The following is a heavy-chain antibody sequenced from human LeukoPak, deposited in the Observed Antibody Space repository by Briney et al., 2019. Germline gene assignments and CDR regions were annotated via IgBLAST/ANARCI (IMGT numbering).Heavy chain of an antibody. CDR2: IYYSGST. CDR3: ARAVYCGGDCYLAFDY. D-gene: IGHD2-21*02. V-gene: IGHV4-31*03. Sequence: PSETLSLTGTVSGGSISSGGYYWSWIRQHPGKGLEWIGYIYYSGSTYYNPSLKSRVTISVDTSKNQFSLKLSSVTAADTAVYYCARAVYCGGDCYLAFDYWGQGTLVTVSS. CDR1: GGSISSGGYY. J-gene: IGHJ4*02.